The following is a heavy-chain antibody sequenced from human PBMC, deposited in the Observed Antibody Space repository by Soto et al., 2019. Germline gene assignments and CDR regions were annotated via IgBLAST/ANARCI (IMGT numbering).Heavy chain of an antibody. CDR1: GFTFSNAW. J-gene: IGHJ1*01. D-gene: IGHD2-21*02. CDR3: TPDPHIVVVTAEFFQH. V-gene: IGHV3-15*01. Sequence: GGSLRLSCAASGFTFSNAWMSRVRQAPGKGLEWVGRIKSKTYGGTTDYAAPVKGRFTISRDDSKNTLYLQMNGLKTEDTALYYCTPDPHIVVVTAEFFQHWGQGTLVTVSS. CDR2: IKSKTYGGTT.